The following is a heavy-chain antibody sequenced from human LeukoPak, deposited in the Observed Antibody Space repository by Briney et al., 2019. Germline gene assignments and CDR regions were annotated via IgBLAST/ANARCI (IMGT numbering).Heavy chain of an antibody. V-gene: IGHV3-48*03. J-gene: IGHJ4*02. D-gene: IGHD3-9*01. CDR3: ARDTLNGPFVISLDN. CDR1: GFTFSSFP. Sequence: GGSLRLSCAASGFTFSSFPMNWVRKAPGKGLEWVSHISSDGNTEYYLDSVRGRFTMSRDNAKSLLFLQVNSLRAEDTAVYYCARDTLNGPFVISLDNWGQGALVTVSS. CDR2: ISSDGNTE.